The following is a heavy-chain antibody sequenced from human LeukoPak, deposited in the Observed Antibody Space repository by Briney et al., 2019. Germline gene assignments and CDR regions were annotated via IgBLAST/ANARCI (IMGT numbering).Heavy chain of an antibody. V-gene: IGHV3-53*01. CDR1: GFTVSSNY. CDR2: IYSGGST. J-gene: IGHJ4*02. D-gene: IGHD4-17*01. Sequence: GGSLRLSCAASGFTVSSNYMSWVRQAPGKGLEWVSVIYSGGSTYYADSVKGRFTISRDNSKNTLYLQMNSLRAEDTAVYYCAKDRTVTPCFDYWGQGTLVTVSS. CDR3: AKDRTVTPCFDY.